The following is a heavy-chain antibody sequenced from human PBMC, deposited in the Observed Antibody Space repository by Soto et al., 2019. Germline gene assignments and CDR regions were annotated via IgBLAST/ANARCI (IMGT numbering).Heavy chain of an antibody. J-gene: IGHJ4*02. CDR3: ARHLTGNGVGYDY. D-gene: IGHD1-20*01. CDR1: GFTFSSYG. V-gene: IGHV3-21*01. Sequence: GGSLRLSCAASGFTFSSYGMHWVRQAPGKGLEWVSFISSSSSYIYYADSVKGRFTISRDNAKNSLYLQMNSLRAEDTAVYYCARHLTGNGVGYDYWGQGTLVTVS. CDR2: ISSSSSYI.